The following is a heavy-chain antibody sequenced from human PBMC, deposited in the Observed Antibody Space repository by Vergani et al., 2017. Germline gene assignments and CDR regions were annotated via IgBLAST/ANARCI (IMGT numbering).Heavy chain of an antibody. J-gene: IGHJ4*02. Sequence: QVQLVETGGDVVQPGGSLRLYCATSGFSFNTYGAHWVRQAPGKGLEWVAFIGYDGRIKYNVDSVKGRFTISRDTSKKTLSLQMRSLRADDTAVYYCAKDGRENSDYGYFDYWVQGTLVTVSS. V-gene: IGHV3-30*02. CDR3: AKDGRENSDYGYFDY. CDR2: IGYDGRIK. D-gene: IGHD4-17*01. CDR1: GFSFNTYG.